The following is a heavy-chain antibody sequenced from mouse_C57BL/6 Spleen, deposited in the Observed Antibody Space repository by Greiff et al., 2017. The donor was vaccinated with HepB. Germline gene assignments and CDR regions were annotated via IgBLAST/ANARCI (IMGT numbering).Heavy chain of an antibody. D-gene: IGHD4-1*01. CDR3: ARVGRGFAY. Sequence: EVKLVESGPGLVKPSQSLSLTCSVTGYSITSGYYWNWIRQFPGNKLEWMGYISYDGSNNYNPSLKNRISITRDTSKNQFFLKLNSVTTEDTATYYCARVGRGFAYWGQGTLVTVSA. CDR1: GYSITSGYY. CDR2: ISYDGSN. J-gene: IGHJ3*01. V-gene: IGHV3-6*01.